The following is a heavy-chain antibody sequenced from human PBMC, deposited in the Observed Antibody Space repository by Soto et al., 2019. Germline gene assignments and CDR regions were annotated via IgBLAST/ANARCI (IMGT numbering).Heavy chain of an antibody. CDR2: INSDGSST. CDR3: AGDAAYDFWSGYHYWFAP. V-gene: IGHV3-74*01. J-gene: IGHJ5*02. CDR1: GFTFSSYW. D-gene: IGHD3-3*01. Sequence: GGSLRLSCAASGFTFSSYWMHWVRQAPGKGLVWVSRINSDGSSTSYADSVKGRFTISRDNAKNTLYLQMNSLRAEDTAVYYCAGDAAYDFWSGYHYWFAPWGQRTLVTVSS.